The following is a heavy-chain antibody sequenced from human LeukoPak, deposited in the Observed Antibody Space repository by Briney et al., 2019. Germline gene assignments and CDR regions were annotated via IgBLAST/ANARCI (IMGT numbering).Heavy chain of an antibody. CDR3: ASGLSFWSGYYNDY. CDR2: INPNSGGT. CDR1: GYTFTGYY. D-gene: IGHD3-3*01. J-gene: IGHJ4*02. V-gene: IGHV1-2*02. Sequence: ASVKVSCKASGYTFTGYYMHWVRQAPEQGLEWMGWINPNSGGTNYAQKFQGRVTMTRDTSISTAYMELSRLRSDDTAVYYCASGLSFWSGYYNDYWGQGTLVTVSS.